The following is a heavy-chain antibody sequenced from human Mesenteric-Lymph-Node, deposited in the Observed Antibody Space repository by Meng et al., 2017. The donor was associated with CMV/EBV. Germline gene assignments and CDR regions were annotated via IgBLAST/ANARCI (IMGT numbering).Heavy chain of an antibody. V-gene: IGHV3-30*02. Sequence: GGSLRLSCAASGFTFSSYEMNWVRQAPGKGLEWVAFIRYDGSNKYYADSVKGRFTISRDNSKNTLYLQMNSLRAEDTAVYYCAKDLELRADGMDVWGQGTTVTVSS. CDR3: AKDLELRADGMDV. CDR2: IRYDGSNK. CDR1: GFTFSSYE. J-gene: IGHJ6*02. D-gene: IGHD3-10*01.